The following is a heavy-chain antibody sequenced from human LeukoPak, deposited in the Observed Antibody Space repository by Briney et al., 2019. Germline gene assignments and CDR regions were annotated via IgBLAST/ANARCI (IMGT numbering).Heavy chain of an antibody. Sequence: PSQTLSLTCAVSGGSISSGGYSWSRIRQPPGKGLEWIGYIYHSGSTYYNPSLKSRVTMSVDRSKNQFSLKLSSVTAADTAVYYCARGGDIVPSTSSLAHYYYYYGMDVWGQGTTVTVSS. CDR1: GGSISSGGYS. V-gene: IGHV4-30-2*01. J-gene: IGHJ6*02. CDR3: ARGGDIVPSTSSLAHYYYYYGMDV. CDR2: IYHSGST. D-gene: IGHD2-8*01.